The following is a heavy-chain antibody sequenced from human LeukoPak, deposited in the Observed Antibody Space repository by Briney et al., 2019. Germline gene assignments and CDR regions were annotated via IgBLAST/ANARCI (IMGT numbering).Heavy chain of an antibody. CDR1: GFTFDDYA. V-gene: IGHV3-9*01. CDR2: ITWNTGNI. J-gene: IGHJ4*02. CDR3: EKAEPSGVSGVYFEY. Sequence: PGGSLRLSCAASGFTFDDYAMHWVRQAPGKGLEWVSSITWNTGNIDYADSVKGRFTISRDNAKNSLYLQMNSLRPEDTASYYCEKAEPSGVSGVYFEYGGKETLFTVSS. D-gene: IGHD3-10*02.